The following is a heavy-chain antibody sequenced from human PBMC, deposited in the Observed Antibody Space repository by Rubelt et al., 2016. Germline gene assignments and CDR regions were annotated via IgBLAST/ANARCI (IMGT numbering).Heavy chain of an antibody. Sequence: QVQLVQSGAEVKKPGASVKVSCKASGYTFTSYGISWVRQAPGQGLEWMGWISAYNGNTNYAQKLQRRVTMRTDTSTRTAYMELRSRRTDDTAVYYGARVRITFGGVIEVGWFDPWGQGTLVTVSS. V-gene: IGHV1-18*01. CDR3: ARVRITFGGVIEVGWFDP. J-gene: IGHJ5*02. CDR1: GYTFTSYG. D-gene: IGHD3-16*02. CDR2: ISAYNGNT.